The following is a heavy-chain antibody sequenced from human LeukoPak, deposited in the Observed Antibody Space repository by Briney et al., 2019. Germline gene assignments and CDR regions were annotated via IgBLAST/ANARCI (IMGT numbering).Heavy chain of an antibody. Sequence: PSETLSLTCAVYGGSFSGYYWSWIRQPPGKGLEWIGEINHSGSTNYNPSLKSRVTISVDTSKNQFSLKLSSVTAADTAVYCCARGYSYYYDSSGYSDYWGQGTLVTVSS. CDR1: GGSFSGYY. V-gene: IGHV4-34*01. CDR2: INHSGST. D-gene: IGHD3-22*01. J-gene: IGHJ4*02. CDR3: ARGYSYYYDSSGYSDY.